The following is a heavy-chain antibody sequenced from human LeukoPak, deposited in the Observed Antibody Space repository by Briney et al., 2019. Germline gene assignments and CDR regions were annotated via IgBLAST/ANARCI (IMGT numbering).Heavy chain of an antibody. J-gene: IGHJ3*02. D-gene: IGHD3-10*01. Sequence: ASVKVSCKASGYTFTSYYMHWVRQAPGQGLEWMGIINPSGGSTSYAQKFQGRVTMTRDMSTSTVYMELSSLRSDDTAVYYCARVVNRALITMVRGVNNAAFDIWGQGTMVTVSS. CDR2: INPSGGST. CDR3: ARVVNRALITMVRGVNNAAFDI. V-gene: IGHV1-46*01. CDR1: GYTFTSYY.